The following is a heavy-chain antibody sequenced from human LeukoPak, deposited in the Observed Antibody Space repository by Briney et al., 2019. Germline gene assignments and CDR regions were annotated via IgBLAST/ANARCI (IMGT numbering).Heavy chain of an antibody. CDR3: ARDRLGQVSFDY. Sequence: GASVKVSCKASGYTFTSYYMHWVRQAPGQGREWMGIINPSGGSTSYAQKFQGRVTMTRDTSTSTVYMELSSLRSEDTAVYYCARDRLGQVSFDYWGQGTLATVSS. J-gene: IGHJ4*02. CDR1: GYTFTSYY. D-gene: IGHD3-10*01. V-gene: IGHV1-46*01. CDR2: INPSGGST.